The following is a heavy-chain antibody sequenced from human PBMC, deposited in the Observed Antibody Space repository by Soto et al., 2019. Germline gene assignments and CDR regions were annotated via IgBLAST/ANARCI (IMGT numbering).Heavy chain of an antibody. CDR2: IIPIFGTA. D-gene: IGHD2-15*01. CDR1: GGTFSSYA. CDR3: ATSRSHGGSSFGRPFNFDY. Sequence: SVKVSCKASGGTFSSYAISWVRQAPGQGLEWMGGIIPIFGTANYAQKFQGRVTITADESTSTAYMELSSLRSEDTAVYYCATSRSHGGSSFGRPFNFDYWGQGTLVTVSS. J-gene: IGHJ4*02. V-gene: IGHV1-69*13.